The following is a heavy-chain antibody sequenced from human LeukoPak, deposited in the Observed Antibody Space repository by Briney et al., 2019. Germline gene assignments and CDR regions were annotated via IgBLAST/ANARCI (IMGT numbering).Heavy chain of an antibody. CDR3: ARADFIDAGPYLIGP. J-gene: IGHJ5*02. Sequence: GASVKVSCKTSGYSFTDYYIHCVRQAPGQGLEWMGWINTKTGRTSSARKFQGRVTMTRDPSITTVYMDMAWLTSDDTAIYFCARADFIDAGPYLIGPWGQGTLVTVSS. V-gene: IGHV1-2*02. D-gene: IGHD3-3*01. CDR1: GYSFTDYY. CDR2: INTKTGRT.